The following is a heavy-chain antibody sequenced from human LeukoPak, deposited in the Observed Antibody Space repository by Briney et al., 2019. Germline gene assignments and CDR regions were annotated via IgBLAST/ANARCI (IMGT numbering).Heavy chain of an antibody. CDR3: ARYSSGFY. J-gene: IGHJ4*02. Sequence: GASVKVSCKASGYTFTSYYMHWVRQAPGQGLEWMGIINPSGGSTSYAQKFQGRGTMTRNTSISTAYMELSSLRSEDTAVYYCARYSSGFYWGQGTLVTVSS. CDR2: INPSGGST. D-gene: IGHD6-19*01. CDR1: GYTFTSYY. V-gene: IGHV1-46*01.